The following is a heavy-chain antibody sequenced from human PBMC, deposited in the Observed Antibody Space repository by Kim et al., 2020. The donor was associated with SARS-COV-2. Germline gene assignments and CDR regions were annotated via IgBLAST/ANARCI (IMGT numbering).Heavy chain of an antibody. V-gene: IGHV4-39*07. CDR2: SGST. J-gene: IGHJ4*02. D-gene: IGHD3-16*01. CDR3: ARDLFTDY. Sequence: SGSTYYNPSLKSRVTISVDTSKNQFSLKLSSVTAADTAVYYCARDLFTDYWGQGTLVTVSS.